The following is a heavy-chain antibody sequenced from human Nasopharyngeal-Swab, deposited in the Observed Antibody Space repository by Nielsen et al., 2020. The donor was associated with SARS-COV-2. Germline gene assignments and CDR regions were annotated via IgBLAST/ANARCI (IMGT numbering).Heavy chain of an antibody. CDR1: GYTFTSYY. CDR2: INPSGGST. D-gene: IGHD3-10*01. Sequence: ASVKVSCKASGYTFTSYYIHWVRQAPGQGLEWMGIINPSGGSTSYAQKFQGLVTMTRDTSTSTVYMEPSSLRSEDTAVYCCAREMGYYGSGSYRPFDYWGQGTLVTVSS. CDR3: AREMGYYGSGSYRPFDY. J-gene: IGHJ4*02. V-gene: IGHV1-46*01.